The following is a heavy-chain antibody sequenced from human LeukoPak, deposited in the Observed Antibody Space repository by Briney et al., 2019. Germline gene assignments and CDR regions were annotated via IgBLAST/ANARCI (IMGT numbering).Heavy chain of an antibody. J-gene: IGHJ4*02. V-gene: IGHV4-38-2*02. CDR2: IYHSGSI. CDR3: ARAIAARRRVGWDYFDY. CDR1: GGSISSYY. D-gene: IGHD6-6*01. Sequence: SETLSLTCTVSGGSISSYYWGWIRQPPGKGLEWIGTIYHSGSIYYNPSLKSRVTISVDTSKNQFSLKLSSVTAADTAVYYCARAIAARRRVGWDYFDYWGQGTLVTVSS.